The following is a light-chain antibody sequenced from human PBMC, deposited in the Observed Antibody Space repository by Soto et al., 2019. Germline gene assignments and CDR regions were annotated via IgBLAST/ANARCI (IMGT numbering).Light chain of an antibody. CDR1: RSNVGTYA. Sequence: QSVLTQSPSASATPGQRVTMSCSGTRSNVGTYAVNWYQQLPGTAPTLLIFRNHQRPSGVPDRFSGSKSGTSASLAISAPQSEDEADYYCAAWDDSLRAVVFGGGTKL. CDR3: AAWDDSLRAVV. CDR2: RNH. V-gene: IGLV1-44*01. J-gene: IGLJ2*01.